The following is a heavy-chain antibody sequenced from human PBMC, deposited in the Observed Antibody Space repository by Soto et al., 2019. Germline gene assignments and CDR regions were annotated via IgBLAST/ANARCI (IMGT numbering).Heavy chain of an antibody. V-gene: IGHV3-21*01. J-gene: IGHJ4*02. D-gene: IGHD2-21*01. CDR3: ASVAY. Sequence: PGWSPIICCEASGFTFSRAGMNWVRQVPGKGLEWVASISSGSSDTWYADSVKGRFIISRDNAQNSLFLQMNTLRPEDTAMYYCASVAYWGPGTQVTVSS. CDR2: ISSGSSDT. CDR1: GFTFSRAG.